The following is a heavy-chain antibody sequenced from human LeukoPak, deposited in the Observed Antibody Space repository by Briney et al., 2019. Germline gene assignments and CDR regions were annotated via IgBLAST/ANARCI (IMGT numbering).Heavy chain of an antibody. D-gene: IGHD1-26*01. J-gene: IGHJ4*02. CDR3: ARVWDLPFDY. Sequence: ASVKISCKTSGYTFAGYYIHWVRQAPGQGLEWMGWVSHNSGDTNYAQKFQGRVNMSRDSSISTVYMELGRLRYDDTAVYYCARVWDLPFDYWGQGTLVTVSS. CDR1: GYTFAGYY. CDR2: VSHNSGDT. V-gene: IGHV1-2*02.